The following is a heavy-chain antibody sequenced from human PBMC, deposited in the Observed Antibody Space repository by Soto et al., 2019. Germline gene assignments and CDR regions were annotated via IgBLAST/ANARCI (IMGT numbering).Heavy chain of an antibody. CDR2: IHYSGST. D-gene: IGHD1-26*01. CDR1: GGSISSGDYY. CDR3: ARYRYSGGYFFDY. Sequence: SETLSLTCTVSGGSISSGDYYWSWIRQPPGKGLEWIAYIHYSGSTYYNPSLKSRVTISVDTSKNQFSLKLSSVTAADTAVYYCARYRYSGGYFFDYWGQGISVTVSS. V-gene: IGHV4-30-4*01. J-gene: IGHJ4*02.